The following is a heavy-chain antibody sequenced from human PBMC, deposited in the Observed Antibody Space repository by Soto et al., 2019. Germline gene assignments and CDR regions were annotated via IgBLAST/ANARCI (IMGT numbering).Heavy chain of an antibody. J-gene: IGHJ4*02. V-gene: IGHV4-4*02. CDR1: RGSITSGNW. Sequence: QVQLQESGPGLVKPSGTLSLTCAVSRGSITSGNWWKWVRQPPGKGLEWIGEIYPTGRTNYNPSLKSRVSISMDKSNNQFSLNLSSVTAADTAVYFCARDGPYSNYDYWGQGTLVTVSS. D-gene: IGHD4-4*01. CDR2: IYPTGRT. CDR3: ARDGPYSNYDY.